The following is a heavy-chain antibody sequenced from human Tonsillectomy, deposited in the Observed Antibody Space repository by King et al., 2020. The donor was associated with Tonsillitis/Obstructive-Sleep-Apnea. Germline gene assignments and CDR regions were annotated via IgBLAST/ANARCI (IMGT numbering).Heavy chain of an antibody. J-gene: IGHJ5*02. D-gene: IGHD2-15*01. CDR2: IGTAGNT. Sequence: VQLVESGGGLVQPGGSLRLSCAASGFSFSSYDMHWVRLVIGKGLEWVSSIGTAGNTCYPGSVKGRFTISRENAKNSLHLQMNGLRAGDTAVYYCARAESGGGAMFDPWGQGTLVTVSS. CDR3: ARAESGGGAMFDP. V-gene: IGHV3-13*01. CDR1: GFSFSSYD.